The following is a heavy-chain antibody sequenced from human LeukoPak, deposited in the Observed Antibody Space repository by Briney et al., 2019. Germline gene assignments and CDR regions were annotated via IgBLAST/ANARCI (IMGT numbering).Heavy chain of an antibody. CDR1: GFTFNTFN. D-gene: IGHD3-9*01. V-gene: IGHV3-21*01. J-gene: IGHJ4*02. CDR2: ITSGGDYI. CDR3: ARGHYDVLAASYKWTPDY. Sequence: KPGGSLRLSCAASGFTFNTFNMNWVRQAPGKGLEWVSSITSGGDYIYYADSVKGRFTTSRDNAKNSLSLQLNSLRAEDTAVYYCARGHYDVLAASYKWTPDYWGQGTLVTVSS.